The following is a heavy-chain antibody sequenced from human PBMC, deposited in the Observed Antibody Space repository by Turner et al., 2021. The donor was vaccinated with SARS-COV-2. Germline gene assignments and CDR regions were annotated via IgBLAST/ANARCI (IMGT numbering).Heavy chain of an antibody. CDR2: ISSSTIYT. D-gene: IGHD2-21*01. CDR3: ARPKFPYYYYGMDV. CDR1: GFTFSDYF. V-gene: IGHV3-11*06. Sequence: QVQLVESGGGLVKPGGSLRLSCAASGFTFSDYFMSWIRQAPGKGLEWVSYISSSTIYTNYADSVKGRFTISRDNAKTSLYLQMNSLRAEDTAVYYCARPKFPYYYYGMDVWGQGTTVTVSS. J-gene: IGHJ6*02.